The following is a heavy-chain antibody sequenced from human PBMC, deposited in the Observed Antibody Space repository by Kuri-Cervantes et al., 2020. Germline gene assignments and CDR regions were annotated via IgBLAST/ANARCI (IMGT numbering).Heavy chain of an antibody. V-gene: IGHV3-30-3*01. J-gene: IGHJ4*02. D-gene: IGHD2-21*02. CDR3: ARDHYCGGDCYYSGHPDY. Sequence: GGSLRLSCAASGFTFSDYYMNWVRQAPGKGLEWVAFISYDGTIKYYADSVKGRFTISRDNSKNTLYLQMNSLRAEDTAVYYCARDHYCGGDCYYSGHPDYWGQGTLVTVSS. CDR1: GFTFSDYY. CDR2: ISYDGTIK.